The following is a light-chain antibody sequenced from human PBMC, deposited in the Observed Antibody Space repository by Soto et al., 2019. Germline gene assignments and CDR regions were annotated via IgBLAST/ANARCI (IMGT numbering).Light chain of an antibody. CDR1: QSVSSY. CDR3: QHRSNWIT. V-gene: IGKV3-11*01. CDR2: DAS. Sequence: EIVLTQSPATLSLSPVERATLSYSASQSVSSYLAWYQQKPGQAPRLLIYDASNRATGIPARFSGSGSGTDFTHTISSLEPEDFAVYYCQHRSNWITFGQGTRLEIK. J-gene: IGKJ5*01.